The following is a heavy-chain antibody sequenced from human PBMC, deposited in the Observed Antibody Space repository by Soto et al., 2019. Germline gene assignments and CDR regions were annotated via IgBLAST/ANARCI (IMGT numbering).Heavy chain of an antibody. CDR3: SKDFSSSWYGGGNWFDP. V-gene: IGHV3-9*01. CDR2: ISWNSGSI. J-gene: IGHJ5*02. CDR1: GFTFDDYA. D-gene: IGHD6-13*01. Sequence: EVQLVESGGGLVQPGRSLRLSCAASGFTFDDYAMHWVRQAPGRGLEWVSGISWNSGSIGYADSVKGLLNISRDNSQKPLYLQMNRLRAEYTALYYCSKDFSSSWYGGGNWFDPWGQGNLVTVSS.